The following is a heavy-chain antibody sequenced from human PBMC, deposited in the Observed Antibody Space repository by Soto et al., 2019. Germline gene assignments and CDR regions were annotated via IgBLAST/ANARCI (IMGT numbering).Heavy chain of an antibody. CDR2: IVVGSGNT. J-gene: IGHJ3*02. D-gene: IGHD3-22*01. V-gene: IGHV1-58*02. CDR1: GFTFTSSA. CDR3: AASTIVVAKRGAFDI. Sequence: ASVKVSCKASGFTFTSSAMQWVRQARGQRLEWIGWIVVGSGNTNYAQKFQERVTITRDMSTSTAYMELSSLRSEDTAVYYCAASTIVVAKRGAFDIWGQGTMVTVSS.